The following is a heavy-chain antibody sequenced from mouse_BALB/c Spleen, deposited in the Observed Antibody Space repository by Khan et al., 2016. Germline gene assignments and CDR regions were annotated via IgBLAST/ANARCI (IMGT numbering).Heavy chain of an antibody. CDR2: IDPYNDGT. J-gene: IGHJ2*01. CDR1: GYTFTSYV. CDR3: ARGGYTGTYFDY. V-gene: IGHV1S136*01. Sequence: VQLQQSGPELVKPGASVKMSCKSAGYTFTSYVMHWVKQKPGQGLEWIGNIDPYNDGTEYNEKFKGKATLTSDKSSSTAYMELSSLTSEDSAVYYRARGGYTGTYFDYWGQGTTLTVSS. D-gene: IGHD2-14*01.